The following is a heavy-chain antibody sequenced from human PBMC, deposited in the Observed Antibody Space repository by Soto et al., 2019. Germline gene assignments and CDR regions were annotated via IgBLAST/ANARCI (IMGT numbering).Heavy chain of an antibody. D-gene: IGHD2-21*02. V-gene: IGHV4-59*01. CDR2: IFYTGST. J-gene: IGHJ5*02. CDR3: AHFSDLEWFDP. CDR1: GGSISRYF. Sequence: SATLSLTCNVSGGSISRYFWSSIRQSPGKGLEWIGYIFYTGSTTYNPSLKSRVTISIDTSKNQFSLKLSSLTAADTAVYYCAHFSDLEWFDPWGQGTLVTVSS.